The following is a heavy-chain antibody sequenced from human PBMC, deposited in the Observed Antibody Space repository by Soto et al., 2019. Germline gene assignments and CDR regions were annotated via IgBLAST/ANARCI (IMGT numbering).Heavy chain of an antibody. CDR1: GGSCSGYY. Sequence: QVQLQQWGAGLLKPSETLSLTCAVYGGSCSGYYWSWIRQPPGKGLEWIGEINNSGSTHYNPSLTSRVTISVDTSKNQFSLKLSSVTAADTAVYCCAGVEMATSLGFDYWGQGTLVTVSS. CDR3: AGVEMATSLGFDY. CDR2: INNSGST. V-gene: IGHV4-34*01. J-gene: IGHJ4*02. D-gene: IGHD5-12*01.